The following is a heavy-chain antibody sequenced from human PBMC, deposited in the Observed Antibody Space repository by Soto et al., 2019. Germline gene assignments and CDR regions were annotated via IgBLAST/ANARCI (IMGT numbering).Heavy chain of an antibody. D-gene: IGHD3-10*01. CDR2: IYYSGSA. Sequence: SETLSLTCTVSGDSMTISDFLWGWVRQSPGKGLEWIGGIYYSGSAYYNPSLGSRATLSVDTSRNQFFLSVTSVTAADTAVYYCARSSRITMVRGVIEWFDPWGQGSLVTVSS. J-gene: IGHJ5*02. CDR3: ARSSRITMVRGVIEWFDP. V-gene: IGHV4-39*01. CDR1: GDSMTISDFL.